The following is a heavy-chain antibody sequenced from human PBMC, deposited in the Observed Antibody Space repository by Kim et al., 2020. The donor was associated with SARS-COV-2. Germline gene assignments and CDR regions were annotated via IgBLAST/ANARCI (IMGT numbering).Heavy chain of an antibody. D-gene: IGHD3-3*01. J-gene: IGHJ6*02. CDR2: IWYDGSNK. V-gene: IGHV3-33*01. CDR3: ARDWVYTIFGEYYYGMDV. CDR1: GFTFSSYG. Sequence: GGSLRLSCAASGFTFSSYGMHWVRQAPGKGLEWVAVIWYDGSNKYYADSVKGRFTISRDNSKNTLYLQMNSLRAEDTAVYYCARDWVYTIFGEYYYGMDVWGQGTTVTVSS.